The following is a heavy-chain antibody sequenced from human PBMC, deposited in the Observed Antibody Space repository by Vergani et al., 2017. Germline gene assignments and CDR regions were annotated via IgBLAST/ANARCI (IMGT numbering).Heavy chain of an antibody. CDR2: INPNSGGT. CDR3: ARDLSAVPDVNWFDP. J-gene: IGHJ5*02. Sequence: QVHLVQSGAEVKKPGTSVKVSCKASGYTFSDYYMHWVRQAPGQGLEWMGWINPNSGGTNYAQKFQGRVTMTRDTSISTAYMELSMLRSDDTAVYYCARDLSAVPDVNWFDPWGQGTLVTVSS. CDR1: GYTFSDYY. V-gene: IGHV1-2*02. D-gene: IGHD2-2*01.